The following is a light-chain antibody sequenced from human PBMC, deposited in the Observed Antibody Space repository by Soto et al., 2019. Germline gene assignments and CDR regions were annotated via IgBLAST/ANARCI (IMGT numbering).Light chain of an antibody. CDR1: QNVRSN. CDR2: GAS. V-gene: IGKV3-20*01. CDR3: QQYGSSPKT. Sequence: EIVMTQSPGTLSVSPGEGATLSCRASQNVRSNVAWYQQKPGQAPRLLIYGASSRATGIPDRFSGSGSGTDFTLTISRLEPEDFAVYYCQQYGSSPKTFGQGTKVDIK. J-gene: IGKJ1*01.